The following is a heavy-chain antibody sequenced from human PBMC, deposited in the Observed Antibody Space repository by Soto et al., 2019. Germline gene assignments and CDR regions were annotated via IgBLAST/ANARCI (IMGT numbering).Heavy chain of an antibody. CDR1: GGTFSDYA. CDR2: IIPLTETP. Sequence: QVQVVQSGAEVKKPGSSVKVSCKASGGTFSDYAISWVRQAPGHGLEWVGGIIPLTETPVYAQTVQGRLTITADEVTSAAYMELSSLRSDDTAVYFCAIGTRNSSNCDFWGQGTLVTVCS. D-gene: IGHD1-1*01. V-gene: IGHV1-69*01. CDR3: AIGTRNSSNCDF. J-gene: IGHJ4*02.